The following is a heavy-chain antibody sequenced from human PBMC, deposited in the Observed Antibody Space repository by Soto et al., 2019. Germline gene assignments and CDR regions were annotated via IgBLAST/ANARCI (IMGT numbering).Heavy chain of an antibody. D-gene: IGHD3-22*01. V-gene: IGHV4-59*01. CDR1: GVCIGCNY. CDR3: ARVFPYTRVSPISGYYDSSGYYSHWFDP. J-gene: IGHJ5*02. Sequence: EPLSPTSNVPGVCIGCNYWRSLRQPQGKGLEWIGYIYYSGSTNYNPSLKSRVTISVDTSKNQFSLKLSSVTAADTAVYYCARVFPYTRVSPISGYYDSSGYYSHWFDPWGQGTLVTVSS. CDR2: IYYSGST.